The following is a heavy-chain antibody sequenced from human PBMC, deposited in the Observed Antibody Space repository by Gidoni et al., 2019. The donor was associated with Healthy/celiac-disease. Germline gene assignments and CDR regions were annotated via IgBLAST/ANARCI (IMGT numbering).Heavy chain of an antibody. CDR2: ISSSSSYT. J-gene: IGHJ6*02. V-gene: IGHV3-11*06. CDR3: ARVPPKTFGVVTSGMDV. D-gene: IGHD3-3*01. CDR1: GFTFSDYY. Sequence: QVQLVESGGGLVKPGGSLRLSCAASGFTFSDYYMSWIRQAPGKGLEWVSYISSSSSYTNYADSVKGRFTISRDNAKNSLYLQMNSLRAEDTAVYYCARVPPKTFGVVTSGMDVWGQGTTVTVSS.